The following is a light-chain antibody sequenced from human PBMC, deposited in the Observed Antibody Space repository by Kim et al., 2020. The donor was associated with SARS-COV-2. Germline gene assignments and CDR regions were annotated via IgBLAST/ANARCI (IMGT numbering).Light chain of an antibody. V-gene: IGKV3-15*01. Sequence: EVVMTQSPDTLSVSPGERVTLSCRASENVGSLLAWYQQAPGQAPRLLIYGASTRAAGTPARFSGSGSGTEFTLTISSLQSEDSAIYHCKQYNNWPPWTFGQGTKVDIK. J-gene: IGKJ1*01. CDR1: ENVGSL. CDR3: KQYNNWPPWT. CDR2: GAS.